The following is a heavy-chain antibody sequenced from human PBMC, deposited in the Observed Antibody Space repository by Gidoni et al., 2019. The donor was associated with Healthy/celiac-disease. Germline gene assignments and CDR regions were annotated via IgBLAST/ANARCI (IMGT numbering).Heavy chain of an antibody. J-gene: IGHJ6*02. D-gene: IGHD1-1*01. Sequence: EVQLVESGGGLVQPGGSLRLSCAASGFTFSSYWMSWVRQAQGKGLEWVANIKQDGSEKYYVDSVKGRFTISRDNAKNSLYLQMNSLRAEDTAVYYCATDPPRYRPGGLYYYYGMDVWGQGTTVTVSS. CDR1: GFTFSSYW. CDR3: ATDPPRYRPGGLYYYYGMDV. CDR2: IKQDGSEK. V-gene: IGHV3-7*01.